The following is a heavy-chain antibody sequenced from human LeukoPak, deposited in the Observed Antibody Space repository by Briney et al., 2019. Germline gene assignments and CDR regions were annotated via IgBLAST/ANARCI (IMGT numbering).Heavy chain of an antibody. CDR1: GYTFTGYY. Sequence: ASVKVSRKASGYTFTGYYMHWVRQAPGQGLEWMGWINPNSGGTNYAQKFQGRVTMTRDTSISTAYMELSRLRSDDTAVYYCARVGVTYYYGSGTPRHDYWGQGTLVTVSS. CDR2: INPNSGGT. CDR3: ARVGVTYYYGSGTPRHDY. D-gene: IGHD3-10*01. V-gene: IGHV1-2*02. J-gene: IGHJ4*02.